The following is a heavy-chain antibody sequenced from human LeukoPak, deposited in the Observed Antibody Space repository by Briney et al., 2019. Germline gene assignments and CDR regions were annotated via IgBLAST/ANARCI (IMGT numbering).Heavy chain of an antibody. CDR3: AKDLRRRYYFGSGSRGGTFDI. J-gene: IGHJ3*02. CDR2: ISYDGSNK. CDR1: GFMFSNYG. D-gene: IGHD3-10*01. V-gene: IGHV3-30*18. Sequence: GRSLRLSCAASGFMFSNYGMQWVRQAPGKGLEWVAVISYDGSNKYYADSVKGRFTISRDNSKNTLYLQMNSLRAEDTAVYYCAKDLRRRYYFGSGSRGGTFDIWGKGTRVTASS.